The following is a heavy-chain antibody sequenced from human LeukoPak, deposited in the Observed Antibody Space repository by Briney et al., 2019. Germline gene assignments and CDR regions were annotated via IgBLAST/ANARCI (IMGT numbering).Heavy chain of an antibody. CDR2: IWYDGSNK. CDR1: GFTFRSYG. Sequence: GGSLRLSCAASGFTFRSYGMHWVRQAPGKGLVWVAVIWYDGSNKYYADSVKGRFTISRDNSKNTLYLQMNSLRAEDTAVYYCATAGYSSGWYPDYWGQGTLVTVSS. D-gene: IGHD6-19*01. J-gene: IGHJ4*02. CDR3: ATAGYSSGWYPDY. V-gene: IGHV3-33*01.